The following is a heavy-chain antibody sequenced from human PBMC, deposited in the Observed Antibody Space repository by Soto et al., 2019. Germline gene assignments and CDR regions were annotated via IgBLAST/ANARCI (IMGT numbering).Heavy chain of an antibody. D-gene: IGHD1-7*01. CDR1: GFTFSSFG. Sequence: PGGSLRLSCAASGFTFSSFGMHWVRQAPGKGLEWVAHISYDGSNEHSADSVKGRFTISRDNAKNSLYLQMNSLRDEDTAVYYCARGGGYNWNYNWFDPWGQGTLVTVSS. J-gene: IGHJ5*02. CDR2: ISYDGSNE. V-gene: IGHV3-30*03. CDR3: ARGGGYNWNYNWFDP.